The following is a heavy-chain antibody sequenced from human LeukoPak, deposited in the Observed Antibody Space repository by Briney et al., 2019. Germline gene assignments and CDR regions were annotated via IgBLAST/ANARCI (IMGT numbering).Heavy chain of an antibody. CDR2: ISGSGVTT. CDR3: AKDCSSSSCPTSDY. V-gene: IGHV3-23*01. CDR1: GFTFSSYA. D-gene: IGHD2-2*01. Sequence: PGGSLRLSCVASGFTFSSYAMSWVRQAPGKGLEWASAISGSGVTTYYAGSVKGRFTISRDNSKNTLYLQMNSLRVEDTAIYYCAKDCSSSSCPTSDYWGQGTLVTVSS. J-gene: IGHJ4*02.